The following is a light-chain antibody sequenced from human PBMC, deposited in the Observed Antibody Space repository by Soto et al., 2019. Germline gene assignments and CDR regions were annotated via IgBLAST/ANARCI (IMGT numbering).Light chain of an antibody. CDR3: QQYGSSRT. CDR1: QTISSSY. V-gene: IGKV3-20*01. CDR2: GAS. Sequence: EIVLTQSPGTLSLSPGERATLSCRASQTISSSYLAWYQQKPGQAPRLLVYGASSRATGIADRFSGSGSGTDFTLTISRLEPEDFAVYYCQQYGSSRTFGRGTKVDIK. J-gene: IGKJ1*01.